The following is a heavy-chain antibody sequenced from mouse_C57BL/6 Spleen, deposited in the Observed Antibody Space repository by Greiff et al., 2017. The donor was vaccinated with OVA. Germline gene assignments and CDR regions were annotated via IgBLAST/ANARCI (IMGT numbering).Heavy chain of an antibody. CDR1: GYAFSSSW. CDR3: ARWGGAPFAY. J-gene: IGHJ3*01. D-gene: IGHD1-3*01. V-gene: IGHV1-82*01. CDR2: IYPGDGDT. Sequence: LQESGPELVKPGASVKISCKASGYAFSSSWMNWVKQRPGQGLEWIGRIYPGDGDTNYNGKFKGKATLTADKSSSTAYMQLSSLTSEDSSVYFCARWGGAPFAYWGQGTLVTVSA.